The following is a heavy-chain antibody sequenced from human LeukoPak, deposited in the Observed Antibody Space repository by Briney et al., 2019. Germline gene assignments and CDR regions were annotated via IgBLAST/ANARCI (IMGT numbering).Heavy chain of an antibody. D-gene: IGHD1-14*01. CDR3: ARDGTRRYMDV. V-gene: IGHV4-61*02. CDR2: IYTSGST. J-gene: IGHJ6*03. CDR1: GGSISSGSYY. Sequence: SETLSLTCTVSGGSISSGSYYWSWIRQPAGKGLEWVGRIYTSGSTNYNPSLKSRLTISVDTSKNQFSLKLSSVTAADTAVYYCARDGTRRYMDVWGKGTTVTVSS.